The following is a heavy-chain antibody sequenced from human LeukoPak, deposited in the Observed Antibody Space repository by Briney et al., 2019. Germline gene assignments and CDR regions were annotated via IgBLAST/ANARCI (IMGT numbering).Heavy chain of an antibody. CDR1: GFTVSSNY. D-gene: IGHD5-18*01. CDR2: IYSGGST. V-gene: IGHV3-66*01. J-gene: IGHJ4*02. CDR3: ARVRIQLWYPGYFDY. Sequence: GGSLRLSCAASGFTVSSNYMSWVRQAPGKGLEWVSVIYSGGSTYYADSVKGRFTISRDNSKNTLYLQMNSLRAEDTAVYYCARVRIQLWYPGYFDYWGQGTLVTVSS.